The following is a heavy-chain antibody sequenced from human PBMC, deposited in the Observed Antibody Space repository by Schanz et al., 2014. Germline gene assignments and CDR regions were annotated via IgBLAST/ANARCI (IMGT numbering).Heavy chain of an antibody. J-gene: IGHJ4*02. CDR3: VSQTGSPNY. V-gene: IGHV3-23*01. CDR2: FDAHDGRA. Sequence: EVQLLESGGGLVQPGGSLRLSCEASGFSFGNYGMSWVRQAPGKGLEWVSGFDAHDGRAYYADSAKGRFTISRDNSKSTLYVEMNSLRPEDTAVYFCVSQTGSPNYWGQGTLVTVSS. CDR1: GFSFGNYG. D-gene: IGHD6-13*01.